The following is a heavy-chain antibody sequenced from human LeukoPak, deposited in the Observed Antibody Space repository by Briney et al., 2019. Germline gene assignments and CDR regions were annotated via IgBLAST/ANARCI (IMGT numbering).Heavy chain of an antibody. Sequence: SQTLSLTCTVSGGSISSGSYYWSWIRQPAGKGLEWIGRIYTSGSTSYNPSLKSRVTISVDTSKNQFSLKLSSVTAADTAVYYCARDTYYYDSSGDGYDAFDIWGQGTMVTVSS. V-gene: IGHV4-61*02. CDR3: ARDTYYYDSSGDGYDAFDI. J-gene: IGHJ3*02. D-gene: IGHD3-22*01. CDR1: GGSISSGSYY. CDR2: IYTSGST.